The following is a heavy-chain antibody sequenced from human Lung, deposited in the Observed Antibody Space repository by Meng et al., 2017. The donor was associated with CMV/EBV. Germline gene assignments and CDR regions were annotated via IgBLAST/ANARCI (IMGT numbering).Heavy chain of an antibody. V-gene: IGHV3-48*03. CDR2: ISSSGTTI. D-gene: IGHD2-15*01. J-gene: IGHJ5*02. Sequence: SCAASGFTFSSFEMNWVRQAPGKGLDWVSYISSSGTTIYYADSVKGRFTISRDNAKNTLYLQMNSLRAEDTAVYYCSRGGVRYCSGGSCYRTGFDPXGQGTLVTVSS. CDR1: GFTFSSFE. CDR3: SRGGVRYCSGGSCYRTGFDP.